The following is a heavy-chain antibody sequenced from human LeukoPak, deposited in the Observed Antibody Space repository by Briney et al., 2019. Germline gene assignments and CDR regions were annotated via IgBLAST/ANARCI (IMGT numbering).Heavy chain of an antibody. CDR3: ARVRLSPRDYYFDY. CDR1: GYTFTSYY. V-gene: IGHV1-46*01. Sequence: ASVKVSCKASGYTFTSYYMHWVRQAPGQGLEWMGIINPSGGSTSYAQKFQGRVTITADKSTSTAYMELSSLRSEDTAVYYCARVRLSPRDYYFDYWGQGTLVTVSS. CDR2: INPSGGST. J-gene: IGHJ4*02. D-gene: IGHD1-1*01.